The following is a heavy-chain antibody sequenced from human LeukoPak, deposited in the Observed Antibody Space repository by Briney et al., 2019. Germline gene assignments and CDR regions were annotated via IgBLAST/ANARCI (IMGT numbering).Heavy chain of an antibody. CDR3: AGRVTGYSSGYVY. V-gene: IGHV1-46*01. CDR1: GYTFTDYY. J-gene: IGHJ4*02. D-gene: IGHD5-18*01. CDR2: ISPTSDTT. Sequence: ASVKVSCKAFGYTFTDYYIHWVRQAPGQGLEWLGMISPTSDTTSYLQKFQGRVTMTRDTSTSTVHMELSSLRPEDTAVYYCAGRVTGYSSGYVYWGQGTLVTVSS.